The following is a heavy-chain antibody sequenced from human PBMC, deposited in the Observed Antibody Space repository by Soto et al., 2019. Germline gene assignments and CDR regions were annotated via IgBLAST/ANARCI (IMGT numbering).Heavy chain of an antibody. CDR1: GFTFKTFA. CDR3: AKDAVAYNGEWDWFDL. J-gene: IGHJ5*02. D-gene: IGHD3-10*01. Sequence: EVQLLESGGGLVQPGGSLRLCCAASGFTFKTFAVSWVRQAPGKGMEWVSAIGGSGSSANYADTVKGRFTVSRDDSKSTLYLQMSGLRVDDTALYYCAKDAVAYNGEWDWFDLWGQGTLVTVSS. CDR2: IGGSGSSA. V-gene: IGHV3-23*01.